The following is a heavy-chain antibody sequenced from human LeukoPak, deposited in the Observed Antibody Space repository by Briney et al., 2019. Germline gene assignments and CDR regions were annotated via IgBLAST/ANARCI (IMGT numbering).Heavy chain of an antibody. V-gene: IGHV1-2*02. CDR3: ARDPGSYFYYYYGMDV. Sequence: ASVKVSFKASGYTFTGYYMHWVRQAPGQGLEWMGWININSGGTNCAQKFQGRVTMTRDTSISTAYMELSRLRSDDTAVYYCARDPGSYFYYYYGMDVWGQGTTVTVSS. CDR2: ININSGGT. J-gene: IGHJ6*02. D-gene: IGHD1-26*01. CDR1: GYTFTGYY.